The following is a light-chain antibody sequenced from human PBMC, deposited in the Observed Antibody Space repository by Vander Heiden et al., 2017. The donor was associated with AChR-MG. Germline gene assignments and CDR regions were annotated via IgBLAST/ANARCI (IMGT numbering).Light chain of an antibody. CDR2: DND. Sequence: QSVLTQPPSVSGAPGQRVTSSCTGSSSNIGAEYDVHWYQQLPGTAPNRLIYDNDNRLSGVPDRVSGSKSGTSASLAITGLQAEDEADYYCQSYDSTLGGHVIFGGGTKLTVL. J-gene: IGLJ2*01. CDR3: QSYDSTLGGHVI. CDR1: SSNIGAEYD. V-gene: IGLV1-40*01.